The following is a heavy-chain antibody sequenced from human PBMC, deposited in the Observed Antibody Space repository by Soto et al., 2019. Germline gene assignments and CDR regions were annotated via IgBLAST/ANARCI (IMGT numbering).Heavy chain of an antibody. CDR1: GFTFSSYG. V-gene: IGHV3-33*01. J-gene: IGHJ6*02. D-gene: IGHD3-22*01. Sequence: GGSLRLSCAASGFTFSSYGMHWVRQAPGKGLEWVAVIWYDGSNKYYADSVKGRFTISRDNSKNTLYLQMNSLRAEDTAVYYCARAGSGYYGMDVWGQGTTVTVSS. CDR3: ARAGSGYYGMDV. CDR2: IWYDGSNK.